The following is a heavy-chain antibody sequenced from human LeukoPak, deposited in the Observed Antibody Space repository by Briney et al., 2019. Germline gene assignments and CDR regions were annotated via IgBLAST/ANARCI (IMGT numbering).Heavy chain of an antibody. J-gene: IGHJ4*02. Sequence: PGGSLRLSCAASGFTFDDYAMHWVRQAPGKGLEWVSLISGDGTTTYYGDSVKGRFTISRDNSKNSLHLQMNSLRTEDTALYYCAKDIEPEMATMAFDYWGQGTLVTVSS. CDR2: ISGDGTTT. D-gene: IGHD5-24*01. V-gene: IGHV3-43*02. CDR3: AKDIEPEMATMAFDY. CDR1: GFTFDDYA.